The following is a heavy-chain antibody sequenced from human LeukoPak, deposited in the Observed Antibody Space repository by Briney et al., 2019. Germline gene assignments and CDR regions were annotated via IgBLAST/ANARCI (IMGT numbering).Heavy chain of an antibody. CDR1: GGSISSYY. V-gene: IGHV4-59*01. Sequence: SETLSLTCSVSGGSISSYYWGWIRQPPGKGREWIGYIHYSGRTNYNASLKSRFTISVDISKTQFSLRRTSVTAADTAVYYWARLGRKTSVIPPDFDCWGQGTLVTVSS. CDR2: IHYSGRT. D-gene: IGHD4-23*01. CDR3: ARLGRKTSVIPPDFDC. J-gene: IGHJ4*02.